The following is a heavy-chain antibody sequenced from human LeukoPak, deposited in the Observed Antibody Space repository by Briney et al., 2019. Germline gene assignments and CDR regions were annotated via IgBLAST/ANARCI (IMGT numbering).Heavy chain of an antibody. CDR2: ISSSSSYI. J-gene: IGHJ5*02. CDR1: GFTFSSYS. CDR3: VRGVTTERYNWFDP. D-gene: IGHD4-11*01. V-gene: IGHV3-21*01. Sequence: PGGSLRLSCAASGFTFSSYSMNWVRQAPGKGLEWVSSISSSSSYIYYADSVKGRFTISRDNSKNTLYMQMNSLRAEDTAVYYCVRGVTTERYNWFDPWGQGILVTVSS.